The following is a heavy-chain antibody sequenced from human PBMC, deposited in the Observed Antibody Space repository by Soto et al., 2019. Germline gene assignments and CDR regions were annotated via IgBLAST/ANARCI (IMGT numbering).Heavy chain of an antibody. CDR3: AXXXXXYPPGYYYYGMDV. CDR1: GGTFSSYA. CDR2: IIPIFGTA. J-gene: IGHJ6*02. Sequence: QVQLVQSGAEVKKPGSSVKVSCKASGGTFSSYAISWVRQAPGQGLEWMGGIIPIFGTANYAQKFQGRVTITADESTSTAYMELSSLRSEDTAVYYCAXXXXXYPPGYYYYGMDVWGQGTTVTVSS. D-gene: IGHD3-10*01. V-gene: IGHV1-69*01.